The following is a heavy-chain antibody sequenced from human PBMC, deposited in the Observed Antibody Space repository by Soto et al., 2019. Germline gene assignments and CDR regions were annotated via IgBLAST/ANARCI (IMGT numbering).Heavy chain of an antibody. CDR1: GGTFSSYA. V-gene: IGHV1-69*01. CDR2: IIPIFGTA. CDR3: ARDKGSSKPKYYYYYGMDV. Sequence: QVQLVQSGAEVKKPGSSVKVSCKASGGTFSSYAISWVRQAPGQGLEWMGGIIPIFGTANSAQKLQGRVTITADESTSTAYMELSSLRSEDTAVYYCARDKGSSKPKYYYYYGMDVWGQGTTVTVSS. J-gene: IGHJ6*02. D-gene: IGHD6-6*01.